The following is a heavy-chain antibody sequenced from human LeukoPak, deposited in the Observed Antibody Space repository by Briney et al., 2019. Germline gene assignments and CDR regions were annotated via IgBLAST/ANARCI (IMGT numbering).Heavy chain of an antibody. D-gene: IGHD6-13*01. J-gene: IGHJ4*02. CDR1: GGSISNYY. CDR2: IYYSGTT. Sequence: SETLSLTCTVSGGSISNYYWSWIRQPPGKGLEWIGYIYYSGTTSYNPSLKSRVTISVDTSKNQFSLKLNSVTAADTAVYYCARGVYIAAAQYGYWGQGTLVTVSS. V-gene: IGHV4-59*01. CDR3: ARGVYIAAAQYGY.